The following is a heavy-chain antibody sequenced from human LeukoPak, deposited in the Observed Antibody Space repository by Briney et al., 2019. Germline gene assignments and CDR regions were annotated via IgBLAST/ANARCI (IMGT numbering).Heavy chain of an antibody. CDR2: IYYSGST. D-gene: IGHD5-12*01. J-gene: IGHJ4*02. V-gene: IGHV4-61*05. CDR1: GGSISSSSYY. CDR3: ARGRGYDPVVFYFDY. Sequence: PSETLSLTCTVSGGSISSSSYYWSWIRQPPGKGLEWIGYIYYSGSTNYNPSLKSRVTISIDTSKNQFSLNLTSVTAADTDLYYCARGRGYDPVVFYFDYWGQGNLVTVSS.